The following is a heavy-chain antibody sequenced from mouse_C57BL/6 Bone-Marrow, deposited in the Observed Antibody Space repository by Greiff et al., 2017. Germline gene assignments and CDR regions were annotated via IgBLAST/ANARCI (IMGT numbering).Heavy chain of an antibody. Sequence: EVMLVESGGGLVQSGRSLRLSCATSGFTFSDFYMEWVRQAPGKGLEWIAASRNKANDYTTEYSASVKGRFIVSRDTSQSILYLQMNALRAEDTAIYYCARELNGDGAMDYWGQGTSVTVSS. D-gene: IGHD4-1*01. CDR3: ARELNGDGAMDY. CDR2: SRNKANDYTT. J-gene: IGHJ4*01. CDR1: GFTFSDFY. V-gene: IGHV7-1*01.